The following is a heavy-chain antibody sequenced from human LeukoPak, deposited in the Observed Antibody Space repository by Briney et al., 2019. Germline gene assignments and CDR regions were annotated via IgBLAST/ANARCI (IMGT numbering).Heavy chain of an antibody. CDR1: GGSISSHY. CDR3: ARDPTTVTKGLDI. CDR2: ISSIGST. J-gene: IGHJ3*02. D-gene: IGHD4-17*01. Sequence: SETLSLTCTVSGGSISSHYWSWIRQPPGKGLEWVGYISSIGSTNYNPSLKSRVTISVDTSKNQFSLKLTSVTAADTAVYFCARDPTTVTKGLDIWGQGTMVTVSS. V-gene: IGHV4-59*11.